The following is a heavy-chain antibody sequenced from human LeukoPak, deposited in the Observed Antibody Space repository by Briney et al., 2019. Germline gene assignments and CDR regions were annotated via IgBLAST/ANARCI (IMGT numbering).Heavy chain of an antibody. J-gene: IGHJ4*02. CDR2: ISAYNGNT. V-gene: IGHV1-18*01. CDR3: ARESEGYCSSTSCYSFFDY. Sequence: ASVKVSCKASGYTFTSYGISWVRQAPGQGLEWMGWISAYNGNTNYAQKLQGRVTMTTDTSTSTAYMELRSLRSDDTAVYYCARESEGYCSSTSCYSFFDYWGQGTLVTVSS. D-gene: IGHD2-2*01. CDR1: GYTFTSYG.